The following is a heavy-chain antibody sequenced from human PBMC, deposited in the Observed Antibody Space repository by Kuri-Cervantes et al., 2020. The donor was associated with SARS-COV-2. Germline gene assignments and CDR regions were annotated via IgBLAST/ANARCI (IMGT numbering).Heavy chain of an antibody. D-gene: IGHD2-2*01. V-gene: IGHV3-30-3*01. J-gene: IGHJ5*02. CDR2: ISFDGNVE. CDR1: GFTFSSYP. CDR3: ARHGIVVVPAAKGDDWFDP. Sequence: GGSLRLSCAGSGFTFSSYPMHWVRQAPGKGLEWVSIISFDGNVEYYADSVKGRLTISRDNSKNTLYLQMNSLRAEDTAVYYCARHGIVVVPAAKGDDWFDPWGQGTLVTVSS.